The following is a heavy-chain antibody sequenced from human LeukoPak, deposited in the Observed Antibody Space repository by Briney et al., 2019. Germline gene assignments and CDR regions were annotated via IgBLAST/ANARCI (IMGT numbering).Heavy chain of an antibody. J-gene: IGHJ4*02. CDR2: IKKEGTEK. Sequence: GGSLRLSCAASGFTFSSYWMSWVRQAPGKGLEWVANIKKEGTEKYYGDSVKGRFTISRDNAKDSLFLQMNSLRAEDTAVYYCARGGWSPPDYWGQGTLVTVSS. V-gene: IGHV3-7*04. CDR3: ARGGWSPPDY. D-gene: IGHD2-15*01. CDR1: GFTFSSYW.